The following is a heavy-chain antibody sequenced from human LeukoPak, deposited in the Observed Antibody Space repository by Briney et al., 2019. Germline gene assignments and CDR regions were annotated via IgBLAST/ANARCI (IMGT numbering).Heavy chain of an antibody. CDR3: ARDFIAAAADLKDYYYYYGMDV. V-gene: IGHV1-69*13. D-gene: IGHD6-13*01. J-gene: IGHJ6*02. CDR2: IIPIFGTA. Sequence: SVKVSCKASGGTFSSYAISWVRQAPGQGLEWMGGIIPIFGTANYAQKFQGRVTITADESTSTAYMELSSLRSEDTAVYYCARDFIAAAADLKDYYYYYGMDVWGQGTTVTVSS. CDR1: GGTFSSYA.